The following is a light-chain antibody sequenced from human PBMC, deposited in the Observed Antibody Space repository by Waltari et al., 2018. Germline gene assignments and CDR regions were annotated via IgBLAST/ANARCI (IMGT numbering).Light chain of an antibody. Sequence: IVLTQSPGTLSLSPGERATPSCGASQSVSRSLAWYQQKPGQAPRLLIYGASNRATGDPDRCSGSGSGTDFSLIITRLEPEDFAMYYCQHYVRLPATFGQGTKVEIK. J-gene: IGKJ1*01. CDR3: QHYVRLPAT. V-gene: IGKV3-20*01. CDR2: GAS. CDR1: QSVSRS.